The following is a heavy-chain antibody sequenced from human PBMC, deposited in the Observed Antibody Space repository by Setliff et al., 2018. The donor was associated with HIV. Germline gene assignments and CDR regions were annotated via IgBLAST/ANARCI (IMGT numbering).Heavy chain of an antibody. CDR2: VYNSGNT. V-gene: IGHV4-30-4*08. D-gene: IGHD3-22*01. Sequence: PSETLSLTCTVSGGSISSGDYYWNWIRQHPGKGLEWIGYVYNSGNTYYNPSLKSRVTISLDASKNRVSLNLTSVTAADTAVYYCARAPGTSMIVLVTHVAFDIWGQGTMVTVSS. CDR3: ARAPGTSMIVLVTHVAFDI. CDR1: GGSISSGDYY. J-gene: IGHJ3*02.